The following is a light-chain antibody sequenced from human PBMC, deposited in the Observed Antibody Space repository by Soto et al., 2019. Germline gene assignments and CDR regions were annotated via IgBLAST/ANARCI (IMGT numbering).Light chain of an antibody. CDR1: SSDVGGYNY. CDR2: DVS. CDR3: SSYTSSNTWV. V-gene: IGLV2-14*03. Sequence: QPVLTQPASVSGSPGQSITISCTGTSSDVGGYNYASWYQQHPGKAPKLMIYDVSYRPSGVSNRFSGSKSGNTASLTISGLQAEDEADYYCSSYTSSNTWVFGGGTKLTVL. J-gene: IGLJ3*02.